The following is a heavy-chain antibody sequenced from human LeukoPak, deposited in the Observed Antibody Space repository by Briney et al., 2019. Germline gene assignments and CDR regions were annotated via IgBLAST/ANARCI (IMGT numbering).Heavy chain of an antibody. CDR2: ISYDGSAK. Sequence: GGSLRLSCAASGFTFSSYSMNWVRQAPGKGLEWVAIISYDGSAKYYADSVKGRFTISRDNSKNTLYLQMNSLRVEDTAVYYCARGRDLLSYWGQGTLVTVSS. D-gene: IGHD1-26*01. J-gene: IGHJ4*02. V-gene: IGHV3-30*03. CDR3: ARGRDLLSY. CDR1: GFTFSSYS.